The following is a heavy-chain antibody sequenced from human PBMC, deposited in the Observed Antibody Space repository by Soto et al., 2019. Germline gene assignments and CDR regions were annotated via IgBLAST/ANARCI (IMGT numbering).Heavy chain of an antibody. V-gene: IGHV3-23*01. CDR1: GFTFSSYA. J-gene: IGHJ4*02. CDR3: AKVSEFPRGYSGYDSLHYFDY. D-gene: IGHD5-12*01. Sequence: GGSLRLSCAASGFTFSSYAMSWVRQAPGKGLEWVSAISGSGGSTYYADSVKGRFTISRDNSKNTLYLQMNSLRAEDTAVYYCAKVSEFPRGYSGYDSLHYFDYWGQGTLVTVSS. CDR2: ISGSGGST.